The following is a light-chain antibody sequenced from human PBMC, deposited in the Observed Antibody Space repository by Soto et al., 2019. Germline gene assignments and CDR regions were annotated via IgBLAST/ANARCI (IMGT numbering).Light chain of an antibody. V-gene: IGKV3-15*01. J-gene: IGKJ1*01. CDR1: QSVSTS. CDR3: QQYNNWPPWT. CDR2: GAS. Sequence: EIVMTQSPATLSVSPGERATLSCRASQSVSTSLAWYQQKPGQAPRLLIHGASTMATGIPARFSGSGSGTDFTLTISSLQSEDSAVYYCQQYNNWPPWTFGQGTKVEIK.